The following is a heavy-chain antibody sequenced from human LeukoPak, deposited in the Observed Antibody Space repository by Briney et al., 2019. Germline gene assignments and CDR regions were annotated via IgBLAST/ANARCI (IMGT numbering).Heavy chain of an antibody. Sequence: SVKVSCKASGGTFSSYTISWVRQAPGQGLEWMGRIIPILGLANYAQKFQGRVTITADKSTSTAYMELSSLRSEDTAVYYCAREGITMVRGFYYGMDVWGQGTTVTVSS. CDR2: IIPILGLA. J-gene: IGHJ6*02. CDR3: AREGITMVRGFYYGMDV. D-gene: IGHD3-10*01. V-gene: IGHV1-69*04. CDR1: GGTFSSYT.